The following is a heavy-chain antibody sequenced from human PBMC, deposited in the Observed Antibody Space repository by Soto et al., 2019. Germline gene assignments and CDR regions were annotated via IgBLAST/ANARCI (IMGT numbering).Heavy chain of an antibody. D-gene: IGHD3-9*01. V-gene: IGHV3-33*01. CDR2: IWYDGSNK. CDR1: GFTCSSYG. Sequence: GGSLRLSCAASGFTCSSYGMHWVRQAPGKGLEWVAVIWYDGSNKYYADSVKGRFTISRDNSKNTLYLQMNSLRAEDTAVYYCARDCDILTGYAYYYYGMDVWGQGTTVTVSS. CDR3: ARDCDILTGYAYYYYGMDV. J-gene: IGHJ6*02.